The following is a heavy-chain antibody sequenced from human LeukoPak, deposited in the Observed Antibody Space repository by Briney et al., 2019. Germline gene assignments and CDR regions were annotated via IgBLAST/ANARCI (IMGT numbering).Heavy chain of an antibody. CDR2: IYYSGNT. CDR3: ARGIAAAGADRRFDY. D-gene: IGHD6-13*01. V-gene: IGHV4-59*01. CDR1: GGAISSYY. Sequence: SETLSLTCTVSGGAISSYYWVWIRQPPGKGLEWIGYIYYSGNTNYNPSLKSRVTISVDTSKNQFSLKLSSVTAADTAVYYCARGIAAAGADRRFDYWGQGTLVTVSS. J-gene: IGHJ4*02.